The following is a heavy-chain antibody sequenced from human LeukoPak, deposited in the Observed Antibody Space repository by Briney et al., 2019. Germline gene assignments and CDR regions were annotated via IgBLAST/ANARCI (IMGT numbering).Heavy chain of an antibody. D-gene: IGHD2-8*01. J-gene: IGHJ6*02. Sequence: SVKVSCKASGGTFSSYAISWVRQAPGQGLEWMGGIIPIFGTANYAQKFQGRVTITADESTSTAYMELSSLRSEDTAVYYCARVIAFHGWCLDVWGQGTTVTVSS. CDR3: ARVIAFHGWCLDV. V-gene: IGHV1-69*13. CDR1: GGTFSSYA. CDR2: IIPIFGTA.